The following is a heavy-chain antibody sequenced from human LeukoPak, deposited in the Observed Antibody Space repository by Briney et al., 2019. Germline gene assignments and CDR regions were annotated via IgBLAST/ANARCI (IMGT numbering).Heavy chain of an antibody. D-gene: IGHD3-10*01. CDR1: GGSFSGYY. CDR2: INHSGST. J-gene: IGHJ4*02. V-gene: IGHV4-34*01. Sequence: SETLSLTCAVYGGSFSGYYWSWIRQPPGKGLEWIGEINHSGSTNYNPSLKSRVTISVDTSKNQFSLKLSSVTAADTAVYYCAEYYYGSGSYRAYWGQGTLVTVSS. CDR3: AEYYYGSGSYRAY.